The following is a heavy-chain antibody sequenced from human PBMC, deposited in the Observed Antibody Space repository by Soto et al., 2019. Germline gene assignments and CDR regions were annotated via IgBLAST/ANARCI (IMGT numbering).Heavy chain of an antibody. D-gene: IGHD1-26*01. CDR1: GDSVSSDTYF. CDR3: ERIVVGATVDL. CDR2: ISYTGDT. V-gene: IGHV4-61*01. J-gene: IGHJ5*02. Sequence: SETLSLTCTMSGDSVSSDTYFWTWIRQLPGKGLEWIAYISYTGDTNYNPSLKSRVTISIDTSINQFSLTLTSVTTADTAIYFCERIVVGATVDLWGQGSLVTVSS.